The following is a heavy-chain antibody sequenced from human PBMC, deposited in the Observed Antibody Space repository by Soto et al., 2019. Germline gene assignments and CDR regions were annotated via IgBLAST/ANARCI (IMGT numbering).Heavy chain of an antibody. CDR1: GGSFSGYC. J-gene: IGHJ6*02. V-gene: IGHV4-34*01. CDR3: AREGYGSGSQLYYYYGMDV. D-gene: IGHD3-10*01. CDR2: INHSGST. Sequence: QVQLQQWGAGLLKPSETLSLTCAVYGGSFSGYCWSWIRQPPGKGLEWIGEINHSGSTNYNPSLKSRVTISVETSLDAFSLKLSSVTAADTVVYYSAREGYGSGSQLYYYYGMDVWGQGTTVTVSS.